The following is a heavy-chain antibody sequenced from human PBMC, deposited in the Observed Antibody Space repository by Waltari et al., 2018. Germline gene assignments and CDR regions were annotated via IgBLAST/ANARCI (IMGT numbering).Heavy chain of an antibody. Sequence: QLQLQESGPGLVKPSETLSLTCTVSGGSISSSSYYWGWIRQPPGKGLEWIGSIYYSGSTYYNPPLKSRVTISVDTSKNQCSLKLSSVTAADTAVYYCASSYSSGWYSTFDYWGQGTLVTVSS. CDR2: IYYSGST. CDR1: GGSISSSSYY. CDR3: ASSYSSGWYSTFDY. D-gene: IGHD6-19*01. V-gene: IGHV4-39*01. J-gene: IGHJ4*02.